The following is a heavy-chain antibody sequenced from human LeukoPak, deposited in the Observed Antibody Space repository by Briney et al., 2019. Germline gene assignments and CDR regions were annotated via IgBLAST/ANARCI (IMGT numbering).Heavy chain of an antibody. CDR1: GGSISSSSYY. CDR2: IYYSGNT. CDR3: ARQTGSGLFILP. Sequence: PSETLSLTCTVSGGSISSSSYYWGWIRQPPGKGLEWIGSIYYSGNTYYNASLKSQVSISIATYKNQFSLRLTSVTAADTAVYYCARQTGSGLFILPGGQGTLVTVSS. D-gene: IGHD3/OR15-3a*01. V-gene: IGHV4-39*01. J-gene: IGHJ4*02.